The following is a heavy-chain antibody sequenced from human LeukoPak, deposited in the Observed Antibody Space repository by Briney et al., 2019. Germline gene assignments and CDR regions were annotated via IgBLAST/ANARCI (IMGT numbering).Heavy chain of an antibody. J-gene: IGHJ4*02. Sequence: GGSLRLTCVVSGLTFSSYSMSWVRQAPGKGLEWVSGISASGGDTWYPDSVKGRFTISRDNSKNTLFLQMNSLRVEDTAIYYCAIDVAGPEYWGQGTRVTVSS. CDR1: GLTFSSYS. CDR2: ISASGGDT. D-gene: IGHD2-15*01. CDR3: AIDVAGPEY. V-gene: IGHV3-23*01.